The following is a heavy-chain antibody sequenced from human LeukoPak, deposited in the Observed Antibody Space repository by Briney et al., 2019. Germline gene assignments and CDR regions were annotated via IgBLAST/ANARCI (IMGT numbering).Heavy chain of an antibody. Sequence: ASVTVSFTASGYTFTSYDINWVRQATGQGLEWMGWMNPNSGNTGYAQKFQGRVTMTRNTSISTAYMELSSLRSEDTAVYYCARGFAPTDYDEYFQHWGQGTLVTVSS. CDR3: ARGFAPTDYDEYFQH. CDR1: GYTFTSYD. CDR2: MNPNSGNT. V-gene: IGHV1-8*02. D-gene: IGHD4-17*01. J-gene: IGHJ1*01.